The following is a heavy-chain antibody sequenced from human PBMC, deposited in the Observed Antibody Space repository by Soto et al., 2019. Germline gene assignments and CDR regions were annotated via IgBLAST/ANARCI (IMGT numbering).Heavy chain of an antibody. Sequence: EVQLVESGGGLVKPGGSLSLSCAASGFTFSSYSMNWVRQAPGKGLEWVSSISSSSSYIYYADSVKGRFTISRDNAKNSLYLQMNSLRAEDTAVYYCARDRNGRADYWGQGTLVTVSS. CDR2: ISSSSSYI. CDR1: GFTFSSYS. J-gene: IGHJ4*02. V-gene: IGHV3-21*01. D-gene: IGHD2-8*01. CDR3: ARDRNGRADY.